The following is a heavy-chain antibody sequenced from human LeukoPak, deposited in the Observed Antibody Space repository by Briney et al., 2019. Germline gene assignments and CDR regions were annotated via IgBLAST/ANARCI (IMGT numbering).Heavy chain of an antibody. CDR3: ARDTTHTHYGDAFDL. CDR1: GFTFSTYW. CDR2: INQDGSEK. Sequence: GGPLRLSCAGSGFTFSTYWMSWVRQAPGKGLEWVGNINQDGSEKNFVDSVKGRFTISRDNAKNSLYLQLNRLRVEDTATYFCARDTTHTHYGDAFDLWGQGTLVAVSS. D-gene: IGHD4-17*01. V-gene: IGHV3-7*01. J-gene: IGHJ3*01.